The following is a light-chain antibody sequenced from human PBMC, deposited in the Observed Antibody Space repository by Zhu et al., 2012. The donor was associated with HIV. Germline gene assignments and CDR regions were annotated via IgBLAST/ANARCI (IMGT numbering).Light chain of an antibody. CDR1: ESISDW. CDR3: QQFNSYSRT. V-gene: IGKV1-5*03. CDR2: KAS. Sequence: DIQMTQSPSTLSASVGDRVTITCRASESISDWLAWYQQKPGKAPKLLIYKASDLQSGVPSRFSGGGSGTEFTLTISSLQPDDFATYYCQQFNSYSRTFGQGTKVEIK. J-gene: IGKJ1*01.